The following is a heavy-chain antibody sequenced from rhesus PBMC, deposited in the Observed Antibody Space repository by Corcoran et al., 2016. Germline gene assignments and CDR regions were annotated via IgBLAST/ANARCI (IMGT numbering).Heavy chain of an antibody. J-gene: IGHJ4*01. CDR2: FYRSGGST. CDR3: ASQDNWSYEVY. V-gene: IGHV4-93*02. D-gene: IGHD1-26*01. Sequence: QVQLQESGPAVVKPSETLSLTCAGSGGYISSSNWWSWIRQSPGQGLEWVGGFYRSGGSTEDNPSLKSRVTISLDTSKVQFSLKLGSVTAADTAVYYCASQDNWSYEVYWGQGVLVTVSS. CDR1: GGYISSSNW.